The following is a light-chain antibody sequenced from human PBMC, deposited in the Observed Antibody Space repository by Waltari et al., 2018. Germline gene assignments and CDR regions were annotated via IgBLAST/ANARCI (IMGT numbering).Light chain of an antibody. J-gene: IGKJ1*01. V-gene: IGKV1-5*01. Sequence: DIQMTQSPSTLSASVGDRVTITCRASQSISSWLAWYQQEPGKAPKLLIYDASSLESGVPSRFSGSGSGTEFTLTISSLQPDDFATYYCQHYNNYPWTFGQGTKVEIK. CDR3: QHYNNYPWT. CDR2: DAS. CDR1: QSISSW.